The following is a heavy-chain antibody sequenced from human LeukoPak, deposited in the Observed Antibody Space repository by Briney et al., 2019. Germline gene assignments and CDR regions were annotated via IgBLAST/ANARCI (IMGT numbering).Heavy chain of an antibody. CDR1: GFTFSSYG. CDR2: IWYDGSNK. Sequence: GGSLRLSCAASGFTFSSYGMHWVRQAPGKGLEWVAVIWYDGSNKYYADSVKGRFTISRDNSKNTLYLQMNSLRAEDTAVYYRARDYYGSGSYSDFYYYYYGMDVWGKGTTVTVSS. D-gene: IGHD3-10*01. CDR3: ARDYYGSGSYSDFYYYYYGMDV. J-gene: IGHJ6*04. V-gene: IGHV3-33*01.